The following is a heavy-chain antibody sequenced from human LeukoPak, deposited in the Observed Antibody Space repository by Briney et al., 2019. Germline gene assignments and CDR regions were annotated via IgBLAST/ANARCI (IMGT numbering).Heavy chain of an antibody. CDR2: ISYDGSNK. J-gene: IGHJ6*03. Sequence: PGGSLRLSCAASGFTFSSYAMHWVRQAPGKGLEWVAVISYDGSNKYYADSVKGRFTISRDNSKNTLYLQMNSLRAEDTAVYYCARQSGKYYYYYMDVWGKGTTVTVSS. CDR1: GFTFSSYA. CDR3: ARQSGKYYYYYMDV. D-gene: IGHD1-1*01. V-gene: IGHV3-30-3*01.